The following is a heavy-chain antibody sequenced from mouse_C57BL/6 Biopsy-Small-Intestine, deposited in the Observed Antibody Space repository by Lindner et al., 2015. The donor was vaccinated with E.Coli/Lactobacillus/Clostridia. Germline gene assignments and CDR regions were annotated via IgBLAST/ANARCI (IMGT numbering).Heavy chain of an antibody. CDR2: IYPGDGDT. CDR1: GYAFSSSW. CDR3: ATSFYFDY. J-gene: IGHJ2*01. V-gene: IGHV1-82*01. Sequence: VQLQESGPELVKPGASVKISCKASGYAFSSSWMNWVKQRPGKGLEWIGRIYPGDGDTNYNGKFKGKATLTADKSSSTAYMQLSSLTSEDSAVYFCATSFYFDYWGQGTTLTVSS.